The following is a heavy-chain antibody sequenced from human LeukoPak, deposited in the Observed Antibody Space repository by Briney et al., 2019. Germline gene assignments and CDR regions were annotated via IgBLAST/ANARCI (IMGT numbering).Heavy chain of an antibody. CDR3: VRDAYGSGKGYFDY. V-gene: IGHV1-18*01. Sequence: ASVKVSCKASGYTFTSYDFSWVRQAPGQGPEWMGWISTSDGNTNSAQKFQGRVTMTTEIFTTTAYMELRSLRSDDTAVYYCVRDAYGSGKGYFDYWGQGTLVTVSS. CDR1: GYTFTSYD. J-gene: IGHJ4*02. CDR2: ISTSDGNT. D-gene: IGHD3-10*01.